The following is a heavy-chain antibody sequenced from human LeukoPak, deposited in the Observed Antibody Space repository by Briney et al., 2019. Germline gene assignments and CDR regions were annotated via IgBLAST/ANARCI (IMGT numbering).Heavy chain of an antibody. D-gene: IGHD1-26*01. Sequence: SETLSLTCTVSGGSISSYYWSWIRQPPGKGLERIGYIYYSGSTNYNPSLKSRVTISVDTSKNQFSLKLSSVTAADTAVYYCARSLGGATIDYWGQGTLVTVSS. V-gene: IGHV4-59*01. CDR1: GGSISSYY. J-gene: IGHJ4*02. CDR2: IYYSGST. CDR3: ARSLGGATIDY.